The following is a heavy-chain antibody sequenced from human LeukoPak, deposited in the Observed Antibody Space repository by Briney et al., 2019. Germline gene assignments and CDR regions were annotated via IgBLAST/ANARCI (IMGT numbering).Heavy chain of an antibody. J-gene: IGHJ5*02. Sequence: PGGSLRLSCAASGFTFDDYAMHWVRQAPGKGLEWVSGISWNSGSIGYADSVKGRFTISRDNSKNTLYLQMNSLRAEDTAVYYCANRPPYSSSSENWFDPWGQGTLVTVSS. V-gene: IGHV3-9*01. CDR3: ANRPPYSSSSENWFDP. CDR2: ISWNSGSI. CDR1: GFTFDDYA. D-gene: IGHD6-6*01.